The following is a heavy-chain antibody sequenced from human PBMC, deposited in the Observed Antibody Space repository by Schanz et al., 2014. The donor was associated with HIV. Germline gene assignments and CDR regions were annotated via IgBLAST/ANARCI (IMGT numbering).Heavy chain of an antibody. CDR3: ARSRYGDYPYYFDY. Sequence: QVQLVQSGTEVQKPGSSVKVSCKPSGGTFRSFAISWVRQAPGQGLEWMGGIIPLFGTTNYAQKFQGRVTITADESTSTAYMELSSLRSEDTAVYYCARSRYGDYPYYFDYWGQGTLVTVSS. CDR1: GGTFRSFA. J-gene: IGHJ4*02. V-gene: IGHV1-69*01. D-gene: IGHD4-17*01. CDR2: IIPLFGTT.